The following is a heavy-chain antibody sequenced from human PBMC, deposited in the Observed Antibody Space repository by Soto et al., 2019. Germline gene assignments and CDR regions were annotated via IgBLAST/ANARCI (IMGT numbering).Heavy chain of an antibody. V-gene: IGHV3-9*01. Sequence: EVQLVESGGGLVQPGRSLRLSCAASGFTFDDYAMHWVRQAPGKGLEWVSGISWNSGSIGDADSVKGRFTISRDNAKNSLYLQMNSLRAEDTALYYCAKEAYSSSSWAYYYYYYYMDVWGKGTTVTVSS. CDR2: ISWNSGSI. J-gene: IGHJ6*03. CDR3: AKEAYSSSSWAYYYYYYYMDV. D-gene: IGHD6-6*01. CDR1: GFTFDDYA.